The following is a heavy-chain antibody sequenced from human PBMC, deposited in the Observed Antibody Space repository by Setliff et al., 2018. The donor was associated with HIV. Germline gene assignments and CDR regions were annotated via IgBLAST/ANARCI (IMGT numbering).Heavy chain of an antibody. J-gene: IGHJ4*02. Sequence: SETLSLTCSVSGGSITSHYWTWIRKPPGKGLEWIGVISYSGSPHYNPSLKSRVTIGMDTSKNQVSLTLSSVTAVDTAVYYCARFCSGGSCPDYWGQGTLVTVSS. CDR1: GGSITSHY. D-gene: IGHD2-15*01. V-gene: IGHV4-59*11. CDR3: ARFCSGGSCPDY. CDR2: ISYSGSP.